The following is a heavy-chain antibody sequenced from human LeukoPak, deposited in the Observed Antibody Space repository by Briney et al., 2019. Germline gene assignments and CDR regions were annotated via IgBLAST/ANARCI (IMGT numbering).Heavy chain of an antibody. Sequence: GGSLRLSCAASGFTTFSNYAMRWARQAPGKGLEGVSTITENGDDTYYADSVKGRFTISRDNSKYSLYLQLDSLRAEDTAIYYCTRAPGNYFDSWGQGTLVTVSS. D-gene: IGHD3-10*01. CDR1: GFTTFSNYA. CDR3: TRAPGNYFDS. V-gene: IGHV3-23*01. CDR2: ITENGDDT. J-gene: IGHJ4*02.